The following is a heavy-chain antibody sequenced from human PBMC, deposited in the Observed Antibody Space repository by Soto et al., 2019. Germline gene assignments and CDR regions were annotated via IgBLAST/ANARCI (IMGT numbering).Heavy chain of an antibody. J-gene: IGHJ4*02. D-gene: IGHD3-16*01. Sequence: QLQLQESGPVLVKPSETLSLTCTVSGGSISSSSYYWGWIRQPPGKGLAWIGSIYYSGSTYYNPSLKRRVTISEDTIKNQYSLKLSSATAADTAVYYCARRSDYHYVWGSYGYCRYFDSWGQGTLVTVSS. CDR2: IYYSGST. V-gene: IGHV4-39*01. CDR1: GGSISSSSYY. CDR3: ARRSDYHYVWGSYGYCRYFDS.